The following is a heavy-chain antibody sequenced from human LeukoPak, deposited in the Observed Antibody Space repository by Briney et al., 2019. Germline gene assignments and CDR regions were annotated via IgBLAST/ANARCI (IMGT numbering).Heavy chain of an antibody. J-gene: IGHJ6*02. D-gene: IGHD6-19*01. CDR3: ARGAFGGSGWDYYYGMDV. CDR2: ISWNSGIR. CDR1: GFTFDDYG. V-gene: IGHV3-9*01. Sequence: QPGGSLRLSCAASGFTFDDYGMHWVRQAPGKGLEWVSGISWNSGIRDYADSVKGRFTISRDNAKNSLYLQMNSLRAEDTALYYCARGAFGGSGWDYYYGMDVWGQGTTVTVSS.